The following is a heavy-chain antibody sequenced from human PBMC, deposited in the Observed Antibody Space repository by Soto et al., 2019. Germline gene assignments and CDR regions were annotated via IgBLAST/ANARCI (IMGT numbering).Heavy chain of an antibody. CDR2: ISVYNGNT. J-gene: IGHJ6*02. V-gene: IGHV1-18*01. CDR1: GYTFTKYA. CDR3: AREGAGLYYYYYGMDV. Sequence: QVQLVQSGAEVKTPGASVKVSCKASGYTFTKYAISWMRQAPGQGLEWVVWISVYNGNTKYAENLQGRVTVTTDTSTTTVYMELRSMRSDDTAVYYCAREGAGLYYYYYGMDVWGQGTTVTVPS. D-gene: IGHD6-19*01.